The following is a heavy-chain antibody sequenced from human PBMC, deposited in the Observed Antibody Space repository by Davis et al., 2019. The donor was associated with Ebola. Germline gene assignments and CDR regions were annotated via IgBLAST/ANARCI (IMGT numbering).Heavy chain of an antibody. CDR2: MYYSGIT. Sequence: GSLRLSCTISGASISSYYRNWIRQPPGKGLEWIGYMYYSGITDYNPSLRSRVTVSVDTSKNQFSLRLTSVTAADTAVYYCAGQDRGLGYWGQGTLVTVSS. V-gene: IGHV4-59*01. D-gene: IGHD3-22*01. CDR3: AGQDRGLGY. J-gene: IGHJ4*02. CDR1: GASISSYY.